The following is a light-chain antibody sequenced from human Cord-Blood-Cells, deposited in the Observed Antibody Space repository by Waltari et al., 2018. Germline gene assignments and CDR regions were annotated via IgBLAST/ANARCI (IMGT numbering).Light chain of an antibody. Sequence: QSALTQPASVSGSPGQSLTISSPGTSSDVGGSTYVSCYQQHPGKAPKLMIYEVSNRPSGVSNRFSGSKSGNTASLTISGLQAEDEADYYCSSYTSSSTYVFGTGTKVTVL. CDR3: SSYTSSSTYV. CDR2: EVS. J-gene: IGLJ1*01. CDR1: SSDVGGSTY. V-gene: IGLV2-14*01.